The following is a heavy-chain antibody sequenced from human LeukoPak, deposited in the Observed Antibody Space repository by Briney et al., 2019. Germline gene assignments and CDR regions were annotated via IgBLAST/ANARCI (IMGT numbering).Heavy chain of an antibody. D-gene: IGHD1-1*01. J-gene: IGHJ3*02. Sequence: GGSLRLSCAASGLTLSTYWMHWVRQAPGKGLVWVSHINNDGTATTYADSVKGRFTISRDNAKNSLYLQMNSLRADDTAVYYCARGGHDPGIPFDIWGQGTMVTVSS. CDR1: GLTLSTYW. CDR3: ARGGHDPGIPFDI. V-gene: IGHV3-74*01. CDR2: INNDGTAT.